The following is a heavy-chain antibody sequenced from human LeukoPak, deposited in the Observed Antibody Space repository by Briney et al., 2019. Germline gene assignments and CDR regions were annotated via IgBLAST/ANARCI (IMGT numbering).Heavy chain of an antibody. CDR1: GGSFSGYY. Sequence: SETLSLTCAVYGGSFSGYYWSWIRQSPGKGLEWIGEINHSGSTNYNPSLKSRVTISVDTSKNQFSLKLSSVTAADTAVYYCARARYFGNYFDYWGQGTLVTVSS. D-gene: IGHD1-14*01. CDR2: INHSGST. J-gene: IGHJ4*02. CDR3: ARARYFGNYFDY. V-gene: IGHV4-34*01.